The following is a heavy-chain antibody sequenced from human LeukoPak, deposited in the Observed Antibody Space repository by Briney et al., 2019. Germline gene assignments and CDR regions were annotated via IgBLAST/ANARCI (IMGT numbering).Heavy chain of an antibody. D-gene: IGHD3-10*01. CDR3: ATGRGDYYYFMDV. CDR1: GYIFTSYY. CDR2: FDPEDSGP. V-gene: IGHV1-24*01. Sequence: ASVKVSCKASGYIFTSYYMHWVRQTPGKGLEWMGGFDPEDSGPIYAQNFQGRLTMTEDTSTDTFYMELSSLRSEDTALYFCATGRGDYYYFMDVWGKGTTVIVSS. J-gene: IGHJ6*03.